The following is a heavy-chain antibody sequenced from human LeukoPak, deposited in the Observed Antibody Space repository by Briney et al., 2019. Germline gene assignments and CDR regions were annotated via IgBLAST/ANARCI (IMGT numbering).Heavy chain of an antibody. CDR3: ARGLHGPDY. CDR1: GFTFSSYW. D-gene: IGHD5/OR15-5a*01. J-gene: IGHJ4*02. V-gene: IGHV3-74*01. CDR2: IDSDGRNT. Sequence: PGGSLRLSCAASGFTFSSYWMEWVRQAPGKGLVGVSRIDSDGRNTNYADSVKGRFTVSRDNAKNTLYLQMSSLRAEDTAVYYCARGLHGPDYWGQGTLVTVSS.